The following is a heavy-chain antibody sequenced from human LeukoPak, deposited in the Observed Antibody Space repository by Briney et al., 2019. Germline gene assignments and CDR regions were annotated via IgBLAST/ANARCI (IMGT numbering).Heavy chain of an antibody. J-gene: IGHJ4*02. D-gene: IGHD4-17*01. CDR1: GFTFSSDS. CDR2: ISSIGNTK. V-gene: IGHV3-48*02. CDR3: AIDLTSVPTR. Sequence: GGSLRLSCAGSGFTFSSDSMSWVRQAPGKGLEWVSYISSIGNTKHYVDSVKGRFTISRDNAKNSVYLQMNRLRNEDTALYYCAIDLTSVPTRWGQGTLVTVSS.